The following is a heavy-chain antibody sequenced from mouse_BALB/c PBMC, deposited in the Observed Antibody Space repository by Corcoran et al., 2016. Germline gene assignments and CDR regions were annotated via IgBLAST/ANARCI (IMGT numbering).Heavy chain of an antibody. Sequence: EVQLQQSGAELVKPGASVKLSCTASGFNIKDTYKHWVKQRPEQCLEWIGRIDPANGNTKYDPKFQGKATITADTSSNTAYLQLSSLTSEDTAVYYCSNWDWYFDVWGAGTTVTVSS. J-gene: IGHJ1*01. CDR2: IDPANGNT. D-gene: IGHD4-1*01. CDR3: SNWDWYFDV. CDR1: GFNIKDTY. V-gene: IGHV14-3*02.